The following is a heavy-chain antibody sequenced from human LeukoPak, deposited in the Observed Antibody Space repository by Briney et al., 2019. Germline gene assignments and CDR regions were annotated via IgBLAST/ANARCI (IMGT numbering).Heavy chain of an antibody. CDR1: GYTLTELS. V-gene: IGHV1-24*01. CDR2: FDPEDGET. J-gene: IGHJ6*02. CDR3: ASGYCSSTSCYYYYGMDV. D-gene: IGHD2-2*01. Sequence: ASVKVSCKVSGYTLTELSMHWVRQAPGKGLEWMGGFDPEDGETIYAQKFQGRVTMTEDTSTDTAYMELSSLRSEDTAVYYCASGYCSSTSCYYYYGMDVWGQGTTVTVSS.